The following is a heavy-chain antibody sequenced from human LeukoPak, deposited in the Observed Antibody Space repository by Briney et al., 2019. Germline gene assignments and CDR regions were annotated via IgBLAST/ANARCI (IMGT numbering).Heavy chain of an antibody. CDR3: ARVFRPPYYYDSADYMDV. Sequence: PSETLSLTCTVSGGSMSSNYWSWIRQPPGKGLEWIGYIYYSGSTNYNPSLKSRVSISVDASKNQFSLRLSSVTAADTAVYYCARVFRPPYYYDSADYMDVWGKGTTVTVSS. CDR2: IYYSGST. V-gene: IGHV4-59*12. D-gene: IGHD3-22*01. CDR1: GGSMSSNY. J-gene: IGHJ6*03.